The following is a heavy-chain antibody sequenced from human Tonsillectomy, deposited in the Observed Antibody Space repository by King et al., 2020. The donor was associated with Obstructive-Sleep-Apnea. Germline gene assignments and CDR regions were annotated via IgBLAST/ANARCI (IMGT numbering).Heavy chain of an antibody. CDR1: GDSVSNNGAA. CDR3: ARDPPGDQGLDY. CDR2: TYYRAKGYI. J-gene: IGHJ4*02. Sequence: VQLQQSGLGLVKPSQTLSLTCAISGDSVSNNGAAWNWIRQSPSRGLEGRGRTYYRAKGYIDYSVSVKSRITVTPDTSKNHFSLQLNFVIPEDTAVYYCARDPPGDQGLDYWGQGTLVTVSS. V-gene: IGHV6-1*01. D-gene: IGHD3-16*01.